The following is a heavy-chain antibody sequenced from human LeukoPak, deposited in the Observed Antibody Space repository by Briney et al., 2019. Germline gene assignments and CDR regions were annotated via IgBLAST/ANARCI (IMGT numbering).Heavy chain of an antibody. D-gene: IGHD6-19*01. CDR2: ILYDGTNK. V-gene: IGHV3-30-3*01. J-gene: IGHJ4*02. CDR3: ARAGYSSGCLDY. CDR1: GFTFSSYA. Sequence: PGRSLRLSCAASGFTFSSYAMHWVRQAPGKGLEWVAVILYDGTNKYYADSVKGRFTISRDNSKNTLYLQMNSLRAEDTAVYYCARAGYSSGCLDYWGQGTLVTVSS.